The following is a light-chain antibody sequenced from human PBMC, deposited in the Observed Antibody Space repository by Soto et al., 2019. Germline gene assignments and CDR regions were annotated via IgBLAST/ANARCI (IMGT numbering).Light chain of an antibody. CDR3: QQLHSYPFT. CDR2: AAS. Sequence: IQLTQSPPSLSASVGDRVTITCRASQGISSFLAWYQQKPGNAPKLLIYAASTLQTGVPSRFSGSGSGTDFTLTISSLQPEDFATYYCQQLHSYPFTFGQGTRLEIK. CDR1: QGISSF. J-gene: IGKJ5*01. V-gene: IGKV1-9*01.